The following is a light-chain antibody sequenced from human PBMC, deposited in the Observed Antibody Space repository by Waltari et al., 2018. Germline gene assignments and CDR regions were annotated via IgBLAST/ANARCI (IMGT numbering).Light chain of an antibody. J-gene: IGKJ1*01. V-gene: IGKV1-9*01. CDR3: QLLNSSQWT. Sequence: IQLTQSPSSLSASVGDRVTITCRASQGINYFLALYQQKPGKAPNLLIYAASTLQSGVPSRFSGSGSGTDFTLTISSLQPEDFATYYCQLLNSSQWTFGQGTKVEIK. CDR1: QGINYF. CDR2: AAS.